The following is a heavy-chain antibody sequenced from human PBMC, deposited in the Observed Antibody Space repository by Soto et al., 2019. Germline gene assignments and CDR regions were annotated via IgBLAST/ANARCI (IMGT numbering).Heavy chain of an antibody. CDR3: ARDHYYYDILTGYYYYMDV. V-gene: IGHV1-69*04. D-gene: IGHD3-9*01. CDR1: GGTFSSYT. Sequence: SVKVSFKASGGTFSSYTISWVRQAPGQGLEWMGRIIPILGIANYAQKFQGRVTITADKSTSTAYMELSSLRSEDTAVYYCARDHYYYDILTGYYYYMDVWGKGTTVTVSS. J-gene: IGHJ6*03. CDR2: IIPILGIA.